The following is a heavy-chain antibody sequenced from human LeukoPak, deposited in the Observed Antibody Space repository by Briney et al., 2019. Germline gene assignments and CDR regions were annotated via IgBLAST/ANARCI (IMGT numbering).Heavy chain of an antibody. Sequence: GGSLRLSCAASGFTFSRSWMNWVRQAPGKGLEWVANMNQDGSAKQYVDSVRGRFTISRDNAKNSLYLQMNSLRAEDTAVYYCTSHTGTGDAFRPFHIWGQGTMVTVSS. J-gene: IGHJ3*02. D-gene: IGHD2-21*02. V-gene: IGHV3-7*01. CDR1: GFTFSRSW. CDR3: TSHTGTGDAFRPFHI. CDR2: MNQDGSAK.